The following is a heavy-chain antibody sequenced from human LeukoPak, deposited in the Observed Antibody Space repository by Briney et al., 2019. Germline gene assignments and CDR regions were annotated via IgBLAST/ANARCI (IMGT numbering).Heavy chain of an antibody. V-gene: IGHV3-13*05. CDR3: ARKLGIEGYWYFDL. CDR1: GFTVRSYD. Sequence: PGGSLRLSCAASGFTVRSYDMHWVRQVAGKGLEWVSAISTASNPHYAASVQGRFTIFRANAENSLYLQMNSLSAEDTAVYYCARKLGIEGYWYFDLWGRGTLVTVSS. D-gene: IGHD7-27*01. J-gene: IGHJ2*01. CDR2: ISTASNP.